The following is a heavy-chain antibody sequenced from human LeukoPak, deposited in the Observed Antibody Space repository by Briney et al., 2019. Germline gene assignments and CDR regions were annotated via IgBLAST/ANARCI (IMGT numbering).Heavy chain of an antibody. CDR2: MNPNSGNT. D-gene: IGHD2-2*01. CDR3: ARGLFLGYCSSTSCPGEFDP. Sequence: ASVKVSCKASGYTFTSYDINWVRQATGQGLEWMGWMNPNSGNTGYAQKFQGRVTMTRNTSISTAYMELSSLRSEDTAVYYCARGLFLGYCSSTSCPGEFDPWGQGTLVTVSS. J-gene: IGHJ5*02. V-gene: IGHV1-8*01. CDR1: GYTFTSYD.